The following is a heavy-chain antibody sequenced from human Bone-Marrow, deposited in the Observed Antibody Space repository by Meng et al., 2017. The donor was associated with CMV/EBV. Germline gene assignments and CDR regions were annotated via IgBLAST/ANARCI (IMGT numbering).Heavy chain of an antibody. J-gene: IGHJ4*02. CDR2: IYHTGST. D-gene: IGHD1-26*01. Sequence: SETLSLTCTVSGGSISSSSYYWGWIRQPPGKGLEWIGSIYHTGSTYYNPSLKSRVTISVDTSKNQLSLRLSSVTAADTAMYYCARDFRILRGQFDNWGQGTLVTVSS. CDR1: GGSISSSSYY. V-gene: IGHV4-39*07. CDR3: ARDFRILRGQFDN.